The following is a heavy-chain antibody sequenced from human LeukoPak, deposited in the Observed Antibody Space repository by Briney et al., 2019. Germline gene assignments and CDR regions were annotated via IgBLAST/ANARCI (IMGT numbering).Heavy chain of an antibody. Sequence: GASVKVSCKASGYTFNNHGISWVRQAPGQGLEWMGWISGYNGQTDYAQEFQGRVTLTTDTSTSTAYMEVRSLTSDDTAMYYCARDVGVSQFDYWGQGTLITVSS. J-gene: IGHJ4*02. CDR3: ARDVGVSQFDY. CDR2: ISGYNGQT. V-gene: IGHV1-18*01. CDR1: GYTFNNHG. D-gene: IGHD3-10*01.